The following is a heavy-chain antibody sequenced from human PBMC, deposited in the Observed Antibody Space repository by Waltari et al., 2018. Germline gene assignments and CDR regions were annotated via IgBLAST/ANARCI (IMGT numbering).Heavy chain of an antibody. J-gene: IGHJ4*02. Sequence: QITLKESGPTLLKPTQTLTLTCTFSGFSLTSTGVAVSWIRQPPGKALEWLALIHWDDEKWYSPSLKSRLTITKDTSRHQVVLTMTNMDPVDTAKYHCVGGWFYFDYWGQGTLVTVSS. CDR1: GFSLTSTGVA. D-gene: IGHD3-10*01. CDR3: VGGWFYFDY. V-gene: IGHV2-5*02. CDR2: IHWDDEK.